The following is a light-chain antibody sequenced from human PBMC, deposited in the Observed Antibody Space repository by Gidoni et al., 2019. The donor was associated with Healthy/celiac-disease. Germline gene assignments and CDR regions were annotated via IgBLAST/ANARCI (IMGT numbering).Light chain of an antibody. Sequence: ILMTQSPSSLSASVGDRVTIPCRASKSISSYLNWYQQKPGKAPKLLIYAASSLQSGVPSRFSGSGSGTDFTLTISSLQPEDFATYYCQQSDSTPLTFGQGTKLEIK. CDR1: KSISSY. V-gene: IGKV1-39*01. J-gene: IGKJ2*01. CDR3: QQSDSTPLT. CDR2: AAS.